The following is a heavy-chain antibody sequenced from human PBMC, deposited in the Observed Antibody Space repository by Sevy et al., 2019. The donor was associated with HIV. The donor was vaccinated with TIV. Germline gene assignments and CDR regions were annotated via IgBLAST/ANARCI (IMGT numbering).Heavy chain of an antibody. CDR2: ISYDGSNK. CDR1: GFTFSSYA. Sequence: QLGGSLRLSCAASGFTFSSYAMHWVRQAPGKGLEWVAVISYDGSNKYYADSVKGRFTISRDNSKNTLYLQMNSLRAEDTAVYYCARDPETSSGWYYYYYGMDVWGQGTTVTVSS. V-gene: IGHV3-30-3*01. J-gene: IGHJ6*02. CDR3: ARDPETSSGWYYYYYGMDV. D-gene: IGHD6-19*01.